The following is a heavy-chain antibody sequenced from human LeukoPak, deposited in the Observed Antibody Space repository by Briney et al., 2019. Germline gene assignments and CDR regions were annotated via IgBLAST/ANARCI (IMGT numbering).Heavy chain of an antibody. Sequence: SETLSLTCAVYGGSFSGYYWSWLRQPPGKGLEWIGEINHSGSTNYNPSLKSRVTISVDTSKNQFSLKLSSVAAADTAVYYCASVGYDILTGYPIYYSYYYMDVWGKGTTVTISS. CDR1: GGSFSGYY. CDR2: INHSGST. J-gene: IGHJ6*03. V-gene: IGHV4-34*01. CDR3: ASVGYDILTGYPIYYSYYYMDV. D-gene: IGHD3-9*01.